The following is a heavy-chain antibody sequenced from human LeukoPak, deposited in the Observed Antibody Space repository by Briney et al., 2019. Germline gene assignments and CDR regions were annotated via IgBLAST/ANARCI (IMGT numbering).Heavy chain of an antibody. V-gene: IGHV3-64D*06. CDR1: GFTFSSYA. Sequence: GGSLRLSCSASGFTFSSYAMHWVRQAPGKGLEYVSGISSNGGSTYYADPVKGRFTISRDNSKNTLYLQMSSLRAEDTAVYYCVKSERGWLRLGDAFGIWGQGTMVTVSS. CDR3: VKSERGWLRLGDAFGI. CDR2: ISSNGGST. J-gene: IGHJ3*02. D-gene: IGHD5-12*01.